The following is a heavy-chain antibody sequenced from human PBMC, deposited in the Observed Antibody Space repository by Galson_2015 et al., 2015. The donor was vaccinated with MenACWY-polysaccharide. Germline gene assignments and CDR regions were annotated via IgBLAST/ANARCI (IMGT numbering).Heavy chain of an antibody. D-gene: IGHD2-15*01. V-gene: IGHV3-9*01. CDR3: AKGYSYSKSPVDH. CDR2: ISWNSDII. CDR1: GFTFDDYA. Sequence: SLRLSCAASGFTFDDYAMHWVRRAPGKGLEWVSGISWNSDIIGYADSVKGRFTISRDSAKNSLYLQMNSLRPEDTALYYCAKGYSYSKSPVDHWGQGTLVTVSS. J-gene: IGHJ4*02.